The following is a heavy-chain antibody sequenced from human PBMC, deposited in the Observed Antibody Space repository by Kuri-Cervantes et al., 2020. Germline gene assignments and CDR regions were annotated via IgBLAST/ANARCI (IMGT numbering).Heavy chain of an antibody. Sequence: GESLKISCAASGFTFSRHAMSWIRQAPEKGLEWVSAVSGSGGSTYYAASVKGRFTISRDNSKNTLYLQMNSLRAEDTAVYYCAKLYALDASDIWGQGTMVTVSS. J-gene: IGHJ3*02. V-gene: IGHV3-23*01. D-gene: IGHD3-16*01. CDR2: VSGSGGST. CDR3: AKLYALDASDI. CDR1: GFTFSRHA.